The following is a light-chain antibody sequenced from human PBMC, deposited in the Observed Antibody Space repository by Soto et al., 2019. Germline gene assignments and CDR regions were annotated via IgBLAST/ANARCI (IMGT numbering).Light chain of an antibody. J-gene: IGKJ2*01. CDR3: QQFGGSSYT. CDR1: QSASSSY. CDR2: AAS. V-gene: IGKV3-20*01. Sequence: EGVLTQSPGTLSLSPGERATLSCRASQSASSSYLAWYQQKPGQAPRLLIYAASFRATGIPDRFSGSGSGTDFTLTISRLEPEDFAVYYCQQFGGSSYTFGQGTKLEIK.